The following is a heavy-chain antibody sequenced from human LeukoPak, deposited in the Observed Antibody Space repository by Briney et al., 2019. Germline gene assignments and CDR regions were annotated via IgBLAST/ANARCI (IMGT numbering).Heavy chain of an antibody. J-gene: IGHJ3*02. V-gene: IGHV3-64D*09. CDR1: GFTFSRHN. D-gene: IGHD1-26*01. CDR3: VSDRETQEQI. Sequence: GGSVRLSCSGSGFTFSRHNMHWARQAPGKGLEYVSAISYNGDTTYYVDSVKGRFSISRDNSKNTLDLQMNSLRPEDTAVYYCVSDRETQEQIWGPGTLVTVSS. CDR2: ISYNGDTT.